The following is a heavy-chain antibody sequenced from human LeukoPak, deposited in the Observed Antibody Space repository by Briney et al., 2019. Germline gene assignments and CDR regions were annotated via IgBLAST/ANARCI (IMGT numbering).Heavy chain of an antibody. J-gene: IGHJ4*02. V-gene: IGHV3-74*01. Sequence: GGSLRLSCAASGFTFSSYWMHWVRQAPGKGLVWVSRINSDGSSTSYADSVKGRFTISRDNAKNTLYLQMNNLRAEDTAVYYCARESGSYYYFDYWGQGTLVTVSS. CDR3: ARESGSYYYFDY. CDR1: GFTFSSYW. CDR2: INSDGSST. D-gene: IGHD1-26*01.